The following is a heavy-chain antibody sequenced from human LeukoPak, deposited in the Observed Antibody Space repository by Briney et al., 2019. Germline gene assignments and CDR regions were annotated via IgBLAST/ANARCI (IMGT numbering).Heavy chain of an antibody. D-gene: IGHD6-19*01. J-gene: IGHJ4*02. CDR1: GFTFSSYG. CDR3: AKDLSPYSSGWYGAINLDY. CDR2: ISGSGGST. Sequence: PGGTLRLSCAASGFTFSSYGMSWVRQAPGKGLEWVSAISGSGGSTYYADSVKGRFTISRDNSKNTLYLQMNSLRAEDTAVYYCAKDLSPYSSGWYGAINLDYWGQGTLVTVSS. V-gene: IGHV3-23*01.